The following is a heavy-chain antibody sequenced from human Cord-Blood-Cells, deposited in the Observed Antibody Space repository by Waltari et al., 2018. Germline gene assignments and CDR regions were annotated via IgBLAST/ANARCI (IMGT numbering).Heavy chain of an antibody. V-gene: IGHV5-51*01. Sequence: EVQLVQSGAEVKKPGESLKISCKGSGYSFTSYWIGWVRQIPGKGLEWMGINYPSDFDTRYSPSFQGQVTISADKSISPAYLQWSSLTASDTAMYYCARRSDSSSWYRHVDYWGQGTLVTVSS. CDR3: ARRSDSSSWYRHVDY. J-gene: IGHJ4*02. CDR1: GYSFTSYW. CDR2: NYPSDFDT. D-gene: IGHD6-13*01.